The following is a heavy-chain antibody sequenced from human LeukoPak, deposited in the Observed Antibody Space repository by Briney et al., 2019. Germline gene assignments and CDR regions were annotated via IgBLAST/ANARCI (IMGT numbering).Heavy chain of an antibody. CDR3: ARDRPIQLVPEVYYGMDV. CDR1: GGTFSSYA. Sequence: SVKVSCKASGGTFSSYAISWVRQAPGQGLEWMGGIIPIFGTANYAQKFQGRVTITADESTSTAYMELSSLRSEDTAVYYCARDRPIQLVPEVYYGMDVWGQGTLVTVSS. J-gene: IGHJ6*02. CDR2: IIPIFGTA. V-gene: IGHV1-69*13. D-gene: IGHD2-2*01.